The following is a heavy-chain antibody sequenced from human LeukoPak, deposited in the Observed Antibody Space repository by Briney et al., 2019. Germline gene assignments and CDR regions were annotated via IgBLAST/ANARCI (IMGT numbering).Heavy chain of an antibody. V-gene: IGHV4-61*01. Sequence: SETLSLTCTVSGGSVSGSYYWNWIRQPPGKGLEWIGYMYSSGTINYNPSLKSRVTVSIDMSKNQFSLKLSSVTAADTAVYYCARDPADYGDYLYGMDVWGQGTTVTVSS. CDR3: ARDPADYGDYLYGMDV. CDR2: MYSSGTI. CDR1: GGSVSGSYY. D-gene: IGHD4-17*01. J-gene: IGHJ6*02.